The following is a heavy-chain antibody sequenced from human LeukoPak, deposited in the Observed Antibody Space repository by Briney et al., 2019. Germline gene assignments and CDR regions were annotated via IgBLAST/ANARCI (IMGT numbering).Heavy chain of an antibody. CDR3: ASCGEYYDFWSGYYYDAFDI. Sequence: GGSLRLSCAASGFTFSSYATSWVRQAPGKGLEWVSAISGSGGSTYYADSVKGRFTISRDNSKNTLYLQMNSLRAEDTAVYYCASCGEYYDFWSGYYYDAFDIWGQGTMVTVSS. D-gene: IGHD3-3*01. V-gene: IGHV3-23*01. J-gene: IGHJ3*02. CDR1: GFTFSSYA. CDR2: ISGSGGST.